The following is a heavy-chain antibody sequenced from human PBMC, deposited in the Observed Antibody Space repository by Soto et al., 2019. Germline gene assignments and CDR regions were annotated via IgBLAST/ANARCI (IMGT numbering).Heavy chain of an antibody. D-gene: IGHD6-19*01. CDR1: GFTFSSYA. V-gene: IGHV3-23*01. CDR2: ISASGVST. CDR3: AKDRKTGSGWYWDY. Sequence: GGSLRLSCAASGFTFSSYAMSWVRQAPGKGLEWVSGISASGVSTYYASSGKGRFTISRDNSDNTLYLQMNSLRAEDTALYYCAKDRKTGSGWYWDYWGQGTLVTVSS. J-gene: IGHJ4*02.